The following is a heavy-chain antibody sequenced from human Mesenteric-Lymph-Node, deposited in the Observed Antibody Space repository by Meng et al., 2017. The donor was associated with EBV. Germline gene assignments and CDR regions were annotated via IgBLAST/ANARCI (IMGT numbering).Heavy chain of an antibody. J-gene: IGHJ4*02. CDR1: GGSFVGYS. CDR3: ARFGAILRGFDY. CDR2: INHSGST. V-gene: IGHV4-34*01. Sequence: VQLQRWGAGRSGPSETLSLTCAVSGGSFVGYSWTWVRLAPGKGLEWIGEINHSGSTNCNPSLKSRVTISVDTSKNQFSLKLSSVTAADTAVYYCARFGAILRGFDYWGQGTLVTVSS. D-gene: IGHD3-10*01.